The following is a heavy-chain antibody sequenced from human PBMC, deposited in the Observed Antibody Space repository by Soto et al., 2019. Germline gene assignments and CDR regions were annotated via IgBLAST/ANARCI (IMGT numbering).Heavy chain of an antibody. CDR3: AREGFTMLGGSGMDV. CDR2: INSDGSGI. J-gene: IGHJ6*02. CDR1: GFTFTNYW. V-gene: IGHV3-74*01. Sequence: GGSLRLSCAASGFTFTNYWIHWVRQAPGQGLVWVSRINSDGSGIRYADSVKGRFTISRDNAKNTVDLQMNSLRAEDTAVFYCAREGFTMLGGSGMDVWGQGATGTVS. D-gene: IGHD3-10*02.